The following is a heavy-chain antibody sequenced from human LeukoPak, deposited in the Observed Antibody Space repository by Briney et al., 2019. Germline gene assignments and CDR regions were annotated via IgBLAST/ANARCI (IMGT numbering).Heavy chain of an antibody. CDR3: ARLNTRIAAAGRVNDY. V-gene: IGHV3-23*01. CDR1: GFTFSSYA. CDR2: ISDSGDSI. Sequence: GGSLRLSCAASGFTFSSYAMSWVRQAPGKGLEWVSLISDSGDSIYYADSVKGRFTISRDNSKNTLYLQMNSLRAEDTAVYYCARLNTRIAAAGRVNDYWGQGTLVTVSS. J-gene: IGHJ4*02. D-gene: IGHD6-13*01.